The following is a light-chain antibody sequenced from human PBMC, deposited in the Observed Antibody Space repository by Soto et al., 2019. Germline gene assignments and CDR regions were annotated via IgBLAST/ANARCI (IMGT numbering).Light chain of an antibody. J-gene: IGLJ2*01. CDR3: FSYASGSTPVV. CDR2: EVA. V-gene: IGLV2-14*01. Sequence: QSALTQPASVSGSPGQSITISCTGSSSDVGGYDYVSWYQHQPGKAPKLMIYEVASRPSGVSNRFSGSKSGNTASLTISGLQAEDEADYYCFSYASGSTPVVFGGGTKLTVL. CDR1: SSDVGGYDY.